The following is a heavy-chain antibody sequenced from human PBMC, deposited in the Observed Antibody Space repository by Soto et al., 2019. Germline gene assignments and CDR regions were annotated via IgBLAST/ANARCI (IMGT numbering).Heavy chain of an antibody. CDR2: IYYTGST. CDR1: GGSISSSSYY. D-gene: IGHD3-3*01. CDR3: ARRYDFWSGYFGY. Sequence: SETLSLTCTVSGGSISSSSYYWGWIRQPPGEGLEWIGSIYYTGSTYYNPSLKSRVTISVDTSKNQFSLKLSSVTAADTAVYYCARRYDFWSGYFGYWGQGTLVTVSS. V-gene: IGHV4-39*01. J-gene: IGHJ4*02.